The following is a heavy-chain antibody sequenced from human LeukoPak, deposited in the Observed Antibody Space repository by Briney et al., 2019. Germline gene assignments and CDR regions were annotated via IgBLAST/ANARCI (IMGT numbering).Heavy chain of an antibody. CDR2: INPNSGGT. D-gene: IGHD3-22*01. V-gene: IGHV1-2*02. J-gene: IGHJ3*02. CDR3: ARGDYYDSSGYYYGRAFDI. Sequence: ASVKVSCKTSGYTFTGYYMHWVRQAPGQGLEWMGWINPNSGGTNYAQKFQGRVTMTRDTSISTAYMELSRLRSDDTAVYYCARGDYYDSSGYYYGRAFDIWGQGTMVTVSS. CDR1: GYTFTGYY.